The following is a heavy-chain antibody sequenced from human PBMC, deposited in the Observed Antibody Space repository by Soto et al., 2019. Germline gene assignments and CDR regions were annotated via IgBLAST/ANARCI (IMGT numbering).Heavy chain of an antibody. CDR3: ARAPPVGICWCSSGGYYYMDV. CDR2: IIPILGIA. CDR1: GGTFSSYT. V-gene: IGHV1-69*02. J-gene: IGHJ6*03. D-gene: IGHD2-8*02. Sequence: ASVKVSCKASGGTFSSYTISWVRQAPGQGLEWMGRIIPILGIANYAQKFQGRVTITADKSTSTAYMELSSLRSEDTAVYYCARAPPVGICWCSSGGYYYMDVWGKGTTVTGSS.